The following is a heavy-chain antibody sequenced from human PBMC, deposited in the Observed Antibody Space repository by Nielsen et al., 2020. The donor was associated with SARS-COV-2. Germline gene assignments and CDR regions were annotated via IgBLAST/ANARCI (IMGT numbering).Heavy chain of an antibody. J-gene: IGHJ3*02. CDR1: GFTFSSYG. CDR2: IWYDGSNK. V-gene: IGHV3-33*06. Sequence: GGSLRLSCAASGFTFSSYGMHWVRQAPGKGLEWVAVIWYDGSNKYYADSVKGRFTISRDNSKNTLYLQMNSLRAEDTAVYYCAKESIVVVSSGAFDIWGQGTMVTVSS. CDR3: AKESIVVVSSGAFDI. D-gene: IGHD2-2*01.